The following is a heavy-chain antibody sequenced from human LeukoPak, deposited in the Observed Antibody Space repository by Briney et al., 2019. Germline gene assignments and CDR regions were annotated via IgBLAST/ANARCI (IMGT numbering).Heavy chain of an antibody. J-gene: IGHJ3*02. CDR3: ARPYHYSSSWRNAFDI. D-gene: IGHD6-13*01. CDR1: GGSFSGYY. CDR2: INHSGST. V-gene: IGHV4-34*01. Sequence: SETLSLTCAVYGGSFSGYYWSWIRQPPGKGLEWIGEINHSGSTNYNPSLKSRVTISVDTSKNQFSLKLSSVTAADTAVYYCARPYHYSSSWRNAFDIWGQGTMVTVSS.